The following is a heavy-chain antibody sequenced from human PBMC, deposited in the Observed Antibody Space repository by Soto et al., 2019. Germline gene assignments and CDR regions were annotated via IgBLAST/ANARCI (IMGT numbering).Heavy chain of an antibody. CDR2: IYYSGST. CDR1: GGSISSGGYY. CDR3: ARGKTVAAAGPFDY. V-gene: IGHV4-31*03. Sequence: QVQLQESGAGLVKPSQTLSLTCTVSGGSISSGGYYWSWIRQHPGKGLEWIWYIYYSGSTYYNPSLKSRVTISVATSKNHSALKLSSVTAAGTAVYYCARGKTVAAAGPFDYWGKGTLVTVSS. J-gene: IGHJ4*02. D-gene: IGHD6-13*01.